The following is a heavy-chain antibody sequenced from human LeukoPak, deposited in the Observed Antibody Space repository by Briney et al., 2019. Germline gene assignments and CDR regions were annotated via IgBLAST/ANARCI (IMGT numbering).Heavy chain of an antibody. V-gene: IGHV3-21*01. D-gene: IGHD1-20*01. Sequence: GGSLRLSCAASGFTFSSYSMNWVRQAPGKGLEWVSSISTSSTYIYYADSVKGRFTISRDNAKNSLYLQMNSLRAEDTAVYYCARDPPFIIGTTFFDYWGQGTLSLSPQ. CDR3: ARDPPFIIGTTFFDY. J-gene: IGHJ4*02. CDR1: GFTFSSYS. CDR2: ISTSSTYI.